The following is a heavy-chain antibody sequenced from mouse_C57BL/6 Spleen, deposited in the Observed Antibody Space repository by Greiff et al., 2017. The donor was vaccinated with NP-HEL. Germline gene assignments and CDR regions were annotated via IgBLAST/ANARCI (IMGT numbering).Heavy chain of an antibody. CDR1: GYSITSGYY. CDR2: ISYDGSN. Sequence: EVQLQESGPGLVKPSQSLSLTCSVTGYSITSGYYWNWIRQFPGNKLEWMGYISYDGSNNYNPSLKNRISITRDTSKNQFFLKLNSVTTEDTATYYCARDFLITTVVVRRLNYFDYWGQGTTLTVSS. CDR3: ARDFLITTVVVRRLNYFDY. J-gene: IGHJ2*01. D-gene: IGHD1-1*01. V-gene: IGHV3-6*01.